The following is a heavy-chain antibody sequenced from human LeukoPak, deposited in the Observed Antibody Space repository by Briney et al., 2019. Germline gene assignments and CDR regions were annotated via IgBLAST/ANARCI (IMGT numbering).Heavy chain of an antibody. CDR1: GGSISSYY. D-gene: IGHD3-3*01. Sequence: SETLSLTCTVSGGSISSYYWSWIRQPAGKGLEWIGEINHSGSTNYNPSLKSRVTISVDTSKNQFSLKLSSVTAADTAVYYCARVQWAYYDFWSGSKGYYFDYWGQGTLVTVSS. CDR2: INHSGST. CDR3: ARVQWAYYDFWSGSKGYYFDY. J-gene: IGHJ4*02. V-gene: IGHV4-34*01.